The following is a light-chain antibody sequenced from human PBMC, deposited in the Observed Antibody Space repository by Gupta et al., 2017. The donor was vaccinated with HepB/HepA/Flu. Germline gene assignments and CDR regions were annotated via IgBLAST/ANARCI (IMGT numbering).Light chain of an antibody. CDR1: SSDIITYKY. V-gene: IGLV2-14*03. CDR2: DVS. CDR3: GSYTSRSTV. Sequence: QSALTQPASVSGSPGQSITISCTGISSDIITYKYFSWYQHHPGKAPKVLISDVSDRPSGGSDRFSGSKSGNTAYLTISGLQAEDEADYYCGSYTSRSTVFGGGTKVTVL. J-gene: IGLJ3*02.